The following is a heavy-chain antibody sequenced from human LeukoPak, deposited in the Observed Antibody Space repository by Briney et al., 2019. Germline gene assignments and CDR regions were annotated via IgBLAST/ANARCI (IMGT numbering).Heavy chain of an antibody. Sequence: KYYADSVKGRFTISRDNSKNTLYLQMNSLRAEDTAVYYCAKDLVRRPLGSGWYGSAWDYWGQGTLVTVSS. D-gene: IGHD6-19*01. CDR3: AKDLVRRPLGSGWYGSAWDY. J-gene: IGHJ4*02. CDR2: K. V-gene: IGHV3-30*02.